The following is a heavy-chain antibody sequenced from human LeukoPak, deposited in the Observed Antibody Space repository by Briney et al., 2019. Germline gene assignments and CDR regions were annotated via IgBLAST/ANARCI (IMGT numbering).Heavy chain of an antibody. CDR3: GRAFPPLRTSSAGDL. J-gene: IGHJ4*02. D-gene: IGHD3-16*01. Sequence: GGSLRLSCSASGFTFSDYDMNWVRQAPGKGLEWVSSISGLSSYTYYGESVKGRFSISRDNAKNSLYLQMNVLGAEDTATYYCGRAFPPLRTSSAGDLWGQGILVTVSS. V-gene: IGHV3-21*01. CDR1: GFTFSDYD. CDR2: ISGLSSYT.